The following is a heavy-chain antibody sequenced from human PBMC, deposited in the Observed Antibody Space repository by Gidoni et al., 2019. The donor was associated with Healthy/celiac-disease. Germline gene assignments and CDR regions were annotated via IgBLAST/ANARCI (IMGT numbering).Heavy chain of an antibody. CDR2: IYYSGST. Sequence: QLQLQESGPGLVKPSETRSLTCTVSGGSISKSSYYWGGIRQPPGMGLELIGSIYYSGSTYSNPSLQSRVTISVATSKHQFSLKLSSVTAADTAVYYCARPQYYSDSSGYPDTHFDSWGQGTLVTVSS. CDR1: GGSISKSSYY. V-gene: IGHV4-39*01. CDR3: ARPQYYSDSSGYPDTHFDS. D-gene: IGHD3-22*01. J-gene: IGHJ4*02.